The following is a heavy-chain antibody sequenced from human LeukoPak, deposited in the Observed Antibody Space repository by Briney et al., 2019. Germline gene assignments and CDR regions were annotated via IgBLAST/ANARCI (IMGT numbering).Heavy chain of an antibody. J-gene: IGHJ6*02. CDR1: RFTFTSYS. D-gene: IGHD4-17*01. CDR3: ARNDYGDYDSPRYYYGMDV. V-gene: IGHV3-21*01. CDR2: ISSSSSYI. Sequence: GGSLRLSCAASRFTFTSYSMNWVRQAPGKGLEWVSSISSSSSYIYYTDSVKGRFTISRDNAKNSLYLQMNSLRAEDTAVYYCARNDYGDYDSPRYYYGMDVWGQGTTVTVSS.